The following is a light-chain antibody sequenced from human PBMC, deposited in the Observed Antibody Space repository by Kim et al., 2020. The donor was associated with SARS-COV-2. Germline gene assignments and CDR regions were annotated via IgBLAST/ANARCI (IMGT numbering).Light chain of an antibody. CDR1: ESIGSW. V-gene: IGKV1-12*01. Sequence: SASVGDRVTIPCRASESIGSWLAWYQQKPGEAPSLLIYSTSNLHSGVPSRFSGSGYGTDFTLTVSSLQPEDSAVYYCQQLNAFPLTFGGGTKVEI. CDR3: QQLNAFPLT. CDR2: STS. J-gene: IGKJ4*01.